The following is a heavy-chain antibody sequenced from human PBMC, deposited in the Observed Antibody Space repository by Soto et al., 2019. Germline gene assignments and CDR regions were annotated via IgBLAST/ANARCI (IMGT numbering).Heavy chain of an antibody. Sequence: XETLSLTCSVSGCSISSNSYYWAWIRQPRGKGLEWIGTLYYSGTTYSTASLKSRVIISVDTSKNQFSLKLTSVTVADTAVYHCATSPPTDPLLGTPRDWFDHWGQGTLVTVSS. D-gene: IGHD1-1*01. CDR3: ATSPPTDPLLGTPRDWFDH. CDR2: LYYSGTT. V-gene: IGHV4-39*01. CDR1: GCSISSNSYY. J-gene: IGHJ5*02.